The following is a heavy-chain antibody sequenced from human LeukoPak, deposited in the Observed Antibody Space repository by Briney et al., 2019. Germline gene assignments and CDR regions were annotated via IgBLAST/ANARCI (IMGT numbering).Heavy chain of an antibody. J-gene: IGHJ6*02. D-gene: IGHD5-18*01. V-gene: IGHV6-1*01. CDR3: ASDRIQPPRYYYGMDV. Sequence: SQTLSLTCAISGDSVFSNSAAWNWIRQSPSRGLEWLGRTYYRSKWYNDYAVSVKSRITINPDTSKNQFSLQLNSVTPEDTAVYYCASDRIQPPRYYYGMDVWGQGTTVTVSS. CDR2: TYYRSKWYN. CDR1: GDSVFSNSAA.